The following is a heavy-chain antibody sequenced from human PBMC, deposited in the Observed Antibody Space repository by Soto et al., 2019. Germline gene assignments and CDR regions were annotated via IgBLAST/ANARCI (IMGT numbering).Heavy chain of an antibody. CDR3: GKGLSIAAVDY. CDR2: ITWNSDRV. V-gene: IGHV3-9*01. Sequence: ESGGGLVQPGRSLRLSCTASGFTFDDYALHWVRQAPGKGLEWVSGITWNSDRVDYAEAVKGRFTISRDNARNSLYLQMNSLRAEDTALYFCGKGLSIAAVDYWGQGTLVTVSS. J-gene: IGHJ4*02. D-gene: IGHD6-13*01. CDR1: GFTFDDYA.